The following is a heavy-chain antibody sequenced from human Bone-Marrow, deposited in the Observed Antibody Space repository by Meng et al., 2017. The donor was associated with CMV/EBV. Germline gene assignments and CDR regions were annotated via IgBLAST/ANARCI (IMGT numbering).Heavy chain of an antibody. V-gene: IGHV3-21*01. J-gene: IGHJ4*02. CDR2: ISSSSSYI. CDR3: ARDLAVGSFDY. D-gene: IGHD6-19*01. CDR1: GFTFSSYS. Sequence: GESLKISCAASGFTFSSYSMNWVRQAPGKGLEWVSSISSSSSYIYYADSVKGRFTISRDNAKNSLYLQMNSLRAEDTAVYYCARDLAVGSFDYWGQGKLVNFAS.